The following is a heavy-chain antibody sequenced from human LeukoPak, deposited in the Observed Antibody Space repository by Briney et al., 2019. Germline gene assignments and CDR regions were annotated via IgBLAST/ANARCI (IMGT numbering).Heavy chain of an antibody. Sequence: GGSLRLSCAASDFSFITYAMSWVRQAPGKGLEWVSTISGGGDATYYADSVKGRFTISRDNSKNTLYLQMNSLRAEDTAVYYCARAYCSSTSCYKGLLRDWGKGTTVTISS. D-gene: IGHD2-2*02. CDR3: ARAYCSSTSCYKGLLRD. CDR1: DFSFITYA. CDR2: ISGGGDAT. J-gene: IGHJ6*04. V-gene: IGHV3-23*01.